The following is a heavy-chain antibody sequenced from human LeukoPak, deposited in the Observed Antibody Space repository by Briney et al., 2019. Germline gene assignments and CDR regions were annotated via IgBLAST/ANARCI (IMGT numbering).Heavy chain of an antibody. Sequence: GGSLRLSRAVSGLDFGSHGFHWVRQAPGKGLEWVAAVWADGRTKDVAGSVKGRFTASRNNFENTVFLQMNDLRVEDTAMYYCAKDPARSMDVWGKGTTVIVSS. CDR3: AKDPARSMDV. V-gene: IGHV3-33*06. CDR2: VWADGRTK. J-gene: IGHJ6*03. CDR1: GLDFGSHG.